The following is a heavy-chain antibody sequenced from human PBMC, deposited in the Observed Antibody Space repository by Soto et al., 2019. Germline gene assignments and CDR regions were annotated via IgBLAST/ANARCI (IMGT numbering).Heavy chain of an antibody. CDR1: GFTFSDYY. CDR3: ARWELLGAFDI. CDR2: ISSSGSTI. D-gene: IGHD1-26*01. J-gene: IGHJ3*02. V-gene: IGHV3-11*01. Sequence: GSLRLSCAASGFTFSDYYMSWIRQARGKGLEWVAYISSSGSTIYYADSVKGRFTIARDNAKNSLYLQMKSLRAEDKAVYYCARWELLGAFDIWGQGTMVTVSS.